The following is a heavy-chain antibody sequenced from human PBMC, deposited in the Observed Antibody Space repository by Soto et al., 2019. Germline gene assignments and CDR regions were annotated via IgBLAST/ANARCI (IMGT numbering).Heavy chain of an antibody. Sequence: HPGGSLRFSGVVSRFTLRSYAMHWVRQAPGKALEWISIISGRDDRTYYAASVKGRFTISRDNSKNTLYLQMNSLRAEDTALYYCAKDNRAYGSGWSYGMDVWGQGTTVTVSS. J-gene: IGHJ6*02. D-gene: IGHD6-19*01. CDR1: RFTLRSYA. V-gene: IGHV3-23*01. CDR3: AKDNRAYGSGWSYGMDV. CDR2: ISGRDDRT.